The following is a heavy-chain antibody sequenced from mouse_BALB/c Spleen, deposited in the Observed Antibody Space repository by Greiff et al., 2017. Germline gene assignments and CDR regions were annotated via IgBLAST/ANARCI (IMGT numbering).Heavy chain of an antibody. CDR2: ISSGGGNT. V-gene: IGHV5-9*03. D-gene: IGHD4-1*01. Sequence: EVKLMESGGGLVKPGGSLKLSCAASGFTFSSYTMSWVRQTPEKRLEWVATISSGGGNTYYPDSVKGRFTISRDNAKNNLYLQMSSLRSEDTALYYCARYWDHYAMDYWGQGTSVTVSS. CDR1: GFTFSSYT. CDR3: ARYWDHYAMDY. J-gene: IGHJ4*01.